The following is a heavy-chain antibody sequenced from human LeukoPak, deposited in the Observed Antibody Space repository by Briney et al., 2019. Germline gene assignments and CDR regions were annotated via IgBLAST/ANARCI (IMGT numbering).Heavy chain of an antibody. D-gene: IGHD5-24*01. Sequence: ASVKVSCKASGYTFSNYDINWVRQATGQGLEWMGWMNPNSGNTGYAQKFQGRVTMTTDTSISTAYMELGSLTSEDTAVYYCARPKDGYTNFDYWGHGTLVTVSS. CDR1: GYTFSNYD. CDR3: ARPKDGYTNFDY. J-gene: IGHJ4*01. CDR2: MNPNSGNT. V-gene: IGHV1-8*01.